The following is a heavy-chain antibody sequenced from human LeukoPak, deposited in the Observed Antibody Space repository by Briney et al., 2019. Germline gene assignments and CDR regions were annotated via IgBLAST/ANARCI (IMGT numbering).Heavy chain of an antibody. D-gene: IGHD1-26*01. CDR2: ISGSGGST. CDR3: AKAMVGATVRAFDI. V-gene: IGHV3-23*01. J-gene: IGHJ3*02. CDR1: GLTFSSYA. Sequence: GGSLRLSCAASGLTFSSYAMSWVRQAPGRGLEWVSAISGSGGSTYYADSVKGRFTISRDNSKNTLYLQMNSLRAEDTAVYYCAKAMVGATVRAFDIWGQGTMVTVSS.